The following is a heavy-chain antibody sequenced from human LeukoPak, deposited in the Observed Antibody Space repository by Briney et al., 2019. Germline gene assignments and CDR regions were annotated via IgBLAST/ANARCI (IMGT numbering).Heavy chain of an antibody. CDR3: ARGTMFPYYFDY. Sequence: GGSLRLSCAATGFTFSSYSMKWVRQAPGKGLEWVSFISSSSSYIYYRDSVKGRFTISRDNARNSLYLQMNSLRAEDTAVYYCARGTMFPYYFDYWGQGTLVTVSS. D-gene: IGHD3-10*02. J-gene: IGHJ4*02. V-gene: IGHV3-21*01. CDR1: GFTFSSYS. CDR2: ISSSSSYI.